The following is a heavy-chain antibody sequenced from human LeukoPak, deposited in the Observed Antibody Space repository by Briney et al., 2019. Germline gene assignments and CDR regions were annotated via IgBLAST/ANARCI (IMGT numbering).Heavy chain of an antibody. V-gene: IGHV4-34*01. D-gene: IGHD1-7*01. Sequence: SETLSLTCAVYGGSFSGYYWSWIRQPPGKGLEWIGEINHSGGTNYNPSLKSRVTISVDTSKNQFSLKLSSVTAADTAVYYCARGPGTTDWGQGTLVTVSS. CDR3: ARGPGTTD. CDR1: GGSFSGYY. CDR2: INHSGGT. J-gene: IGHJ4*02.